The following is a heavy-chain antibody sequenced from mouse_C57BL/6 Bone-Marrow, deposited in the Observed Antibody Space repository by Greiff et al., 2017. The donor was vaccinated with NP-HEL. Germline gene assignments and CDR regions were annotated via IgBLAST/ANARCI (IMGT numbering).Heavy chain of an antibody. J-gene: IGHJ3*01. V-gene: IGHV5-4*01. Sequence: EVQLVESGGGLVKPGGSLKLSCAASGFTFSSYAMSWVRQTPEKRLEWVATISDGGSYTYYPDNVKGRFTISRDNAKNNLYLQLSHLKSEDTAMYYCAPYYYGSSSFAYWGQGTLVTVSA. CDR3: APYYYGSSSFAY. D-gene: IGHD1-1*01. CDR2: ISDGGSYT. CDR1: GFTFSSYA.